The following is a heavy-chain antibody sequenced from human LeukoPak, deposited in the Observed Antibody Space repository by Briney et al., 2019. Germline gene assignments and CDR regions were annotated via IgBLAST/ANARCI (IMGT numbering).Heavy chain of an antibody. D-gene: IGHD3-10*01. CDR1: GGSISSSSYY. Sequence: SETLSLTCTVSGGSISSSSYYWGWIRQPPGKGLEWIGSIYYSGSTYYNPSLKSRVTISVDTSKNQFSLKLSSVTAADTAVYYCARLSEFGELLDYWGQGTLVTASS. CDR2: IYYSGST. CDR3: ARLSEFGELLDY. J-gene: IGHJ4*02. V-gene: IGHV4-39*01.